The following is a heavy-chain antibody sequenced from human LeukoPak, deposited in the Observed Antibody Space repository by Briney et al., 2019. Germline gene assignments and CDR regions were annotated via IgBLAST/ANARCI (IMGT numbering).Heavy chain of an antibody. Sequence: GGSLRLSCAASGFTFSSYAMSWVRQAPGKGLEWVSAISGSGGSTYYADSVKGRFTISRDNSKNTLYLQMNSLGAEDTAVYYCAKDPDNWNDGPSFDYWGQGTLVTVSS. V-gene: IGHV3-23*01. J-gene: IGHJ4*02. CDR2: ISGSGGST. CDR3: AKDPDNWNDGPSFDY. CDR1: GFTFSSYA. D-gene: IGHD1-1*01.